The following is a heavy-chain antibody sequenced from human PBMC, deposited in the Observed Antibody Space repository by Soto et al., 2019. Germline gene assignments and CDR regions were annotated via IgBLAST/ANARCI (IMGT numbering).Heavy chain of an antibody. CDR1: GGSISSSGYY. CDR3: TCMDV. CDR2: IYYSGNT. Sequence: SETLSLTCIFSGGSISSSGYYWGWIRQPPGKGLEWIGTIYYSGNTYYNPSLKSRVTISVDTSKNQFSLNLSSVTAADTAVYYCTCMDVWGQGTTVTVSS. J-gene: IGHJ6*02. V-gene: IGHV4-39*01.